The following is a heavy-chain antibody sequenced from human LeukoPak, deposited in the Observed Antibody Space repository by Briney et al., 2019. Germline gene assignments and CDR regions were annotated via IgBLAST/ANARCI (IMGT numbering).Heavy chain of an antibody. J-gene: IGHJ6*02. V-gene: IGHV3-7*03. Sequence: TGGSLRLSCAASGFTYSSYWMSWVRQAPGKGPEWVANIKYDGSEKYYVDSVKGRFTISRDNAKNSLYLQMNSLRAEDTAVYYCARSTPIEDYYGMDVWGQGTTVTVSS. CDR1: GFTYSSYW. CDR3: ARSTPIEDYYGMDV. CDR2: IKYDGSEK. D-gene: IGHD2-2*01.